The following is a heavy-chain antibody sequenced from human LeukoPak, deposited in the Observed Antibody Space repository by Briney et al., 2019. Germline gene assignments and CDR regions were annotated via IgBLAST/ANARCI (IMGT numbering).Heavy chain of an antibody. CDR2: ISSSSSYI. Sequence: GGSLRLSCAASGFTFSSYSMNWVRQAPGKGLEWVSSISSSSSYIYYADSVEGRFTISRDNAKNSLYLQMNSLRAEDTAVYYCARDLSNDYGDYGPDYYYGMDVWGQGTTVTVSS. V-gene: IGHV3-21*01. D-gene: IGHD4-17*01. CDR3: ARDLSNDYGDYGPDYYYGMDV. CDR1: GFTFSSYS. J-gene: IGHJ6*02.